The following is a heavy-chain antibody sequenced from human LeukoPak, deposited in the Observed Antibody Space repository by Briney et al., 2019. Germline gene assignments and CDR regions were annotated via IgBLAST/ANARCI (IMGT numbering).Heavy chain of an antibody. V-gene: IGHV3-15*01. J-gene: IGHJ4*02. CDR2: IKSKTDGGTT. Sequence: GGSLRLSCAASGFTFSNAWMSWVRQAPGKGLEWVGRIKSKTDGGTTDYAAPVKGRFTISRDDSKNTLYLQMNSLKTDDTAVYYCTTAVYYYGSGSYYSDYWGQGTLVTVSS. CDR1: GFTFSNAW. D-gene: IGHD3-10*01. CDR3: TTAVYYYGSGSYYSDY.